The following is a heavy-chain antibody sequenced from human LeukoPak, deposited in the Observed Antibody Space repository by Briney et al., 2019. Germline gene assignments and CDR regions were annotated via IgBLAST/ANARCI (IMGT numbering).Heavy chain of an antibody. Sequence: PGGSLRLSCAASGFTFSSYSMNWVRQAPGKGLEWVSSISSTSSYIYYADSVKGRFTISRDNAKNSMYLQMNSLRAEDTAVYYCARASIAVAAGLQYWGHGTLVTVSS. J-gene: IGHJ4*01. D-gene: IGHD6-19*01. CDR3: ARASIAVAAGLQY. V-gene: IGHV3-21*01. CDR1: GFTFSSYS. CDR2: ISSTSSYI.